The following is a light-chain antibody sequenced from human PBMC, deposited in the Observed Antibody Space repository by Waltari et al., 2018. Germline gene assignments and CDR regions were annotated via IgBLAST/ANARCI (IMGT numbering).Light chain of an antibody. CDR3: QSYDRSLSGWV. CDR2: GNI. J-gene: IGLJ3*02. CDR1: SPNIGAGYD. Sequence: QSVLTQPPSVSGAPGQRVTISCTGSSPNIGAGYDVPWYQQLPGTAPKLLIYGNINRPSGVPDRFSGSQSGTSPSLAITGLLAEDEGDYYCQSYDRSLSGWVFGGGTKLTVL. V-gene: IGLV1-40*01.